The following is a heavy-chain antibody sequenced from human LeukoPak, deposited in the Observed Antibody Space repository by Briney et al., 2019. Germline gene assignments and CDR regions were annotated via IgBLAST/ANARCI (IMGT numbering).Heavy chain of an antibody. J-gene: IGHJ1*01. Sequence: SETLSLRCNVSGDSVSSGYWSWIRQSPGKGLEWIGFIQDSGITDYNPSLKSRLLISVDTSKNLFSLTLRSVTAADTAVYYCAGRGHRYSRDWGQGILVTGSS. V-gene: IGHV4-4*09. CDR3: AGRGHRYSRD. CDR2: IQDSGIT. CDR1: GDSVSSGY. D-gene: IGHD2-15*01.